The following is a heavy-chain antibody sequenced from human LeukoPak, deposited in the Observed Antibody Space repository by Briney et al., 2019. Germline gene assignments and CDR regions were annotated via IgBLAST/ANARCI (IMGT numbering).Heavy chain of an antibody. Sequence: PGGSLRLSCAASRFTPSTFAMIWVRQPPGKGREWVSSIFPSGGEIHYADCVRGRFTISRDNSKSTLSLQMNSLRAEDTAIYYCATYRQVLLPFESWGQGTLVTVSS. CDR2: IFPSGGEI. D-gene: IGHD2-8*02. J-gene: IGHJ4*02. CDR3: ATYRQVLLPFES. CDR1: RFTPSTFA. V-gene: IGHV3-23*01.